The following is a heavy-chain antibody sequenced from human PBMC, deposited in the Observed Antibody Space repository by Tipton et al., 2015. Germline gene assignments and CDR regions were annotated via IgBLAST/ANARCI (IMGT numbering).Heavy chain of an antibody. CDR1: GGSISSNDW. Sequence: GLVKPSGTLSLTCAVSGGSISSNDWWSWVRQSPGKGLEWIGEIYPRGNTIYNPSLESRVSISIDESNNQFSLNLRSVTAADTAVYYCARVGYCGGSCFSGYYGMDVWGRGTTVTVSS. CDR3: ARVGYCGGSCFSGYYGMDV. D-gene: IGHD2-21*01. CDR2: IYPRGNT. V-gene: IGHV4-4*02. J-gene: IGHJ6*02.